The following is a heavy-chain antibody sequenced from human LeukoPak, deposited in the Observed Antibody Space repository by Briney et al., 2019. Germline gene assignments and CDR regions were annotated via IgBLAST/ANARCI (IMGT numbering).Heavy chain of an antibody. D-gene: IGHD5-12*01. CDR2: IYPGDSDT. CDR3: ARAGYSGYDSHYYYYGMDV. V-gene: IGHV5-51*01. CDR1: GYSFTSYW. J-gene: IGHJ6*02. Sequence: GEPLKISCKGSGYSFTSYWIGWVRQMPGKGLEWMGIIYPGDSDTRYSPSFQGQVTISADKSISTAYLQWSSLKASDTAMYYCARAGYSGYDSHYYYYGMDVWGQGTMVTVSS.